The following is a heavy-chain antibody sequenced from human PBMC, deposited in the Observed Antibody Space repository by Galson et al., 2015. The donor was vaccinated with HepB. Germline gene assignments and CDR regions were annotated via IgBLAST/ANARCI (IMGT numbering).Heavy chain of an antibody. CDR1: GDTLSELS. CDR3: ATAYYYDRSGYWYAFDI. CDR2: FDPEDEDT. D-gene: IGHD3-22*01. Sequence: SVKVSCKVSGDTLSELSIHWVRQVPGKGLEWMGGFDPEDEDTIFAQKFQDRLTMTEDTSTDTAYMELYSLRSEDTAVYYCATAYYYDRSGYWYAFDIWGQGTMVTVSS. J-gene: IGHJ3*02. V-gene: IGHV1-24*01.